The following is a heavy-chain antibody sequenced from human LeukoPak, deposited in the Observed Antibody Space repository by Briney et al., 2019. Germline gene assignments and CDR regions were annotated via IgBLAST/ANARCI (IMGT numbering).Heavy chain of an antibody. Sequence: SETLSLTCTVSGYAITSGGFSWNWIRQPPGKGLEWIGCIYDRGPAYYNPSLRSRFTISVDRPKNQFFLNVTSLTAADTAVYYCARSRQASGLFNSWGQGTLVVVSS. J-gene: IGHJ5*01. CDR1: GYAITSGGFS. V-gene: IGHV4-30-2*01. CDR3: ARSRQASGLFNS. CDR2: IYDRGPA. D-gene: IGHD3-10*01.